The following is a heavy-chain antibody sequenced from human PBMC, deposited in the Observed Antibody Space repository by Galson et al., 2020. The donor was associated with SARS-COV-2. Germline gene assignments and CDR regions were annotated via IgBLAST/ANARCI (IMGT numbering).Heavy chain of an antibody. D-gene: IGHD3-9*01. J-gene: IGHJ5*02. CDR1: GGSISSSSYY. CDR3: ARQYDILTGTVLGFDP. Sequence: SETLSLTCTVSGGSISSSSYYWGWIRQPPGKGLEWIGSIYYSGSTYYNPSLKSRVTISVDTSKNQFSLKLSSVTAADTAVYYCARQYDILTGTVLGFDPWGQGTLVTVSS. CDR2: IYYSGST. V-gene: IGHV4-39*01.